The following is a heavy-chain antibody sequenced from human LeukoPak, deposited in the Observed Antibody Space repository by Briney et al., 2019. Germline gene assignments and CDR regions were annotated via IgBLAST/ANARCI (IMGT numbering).Heavy chain of an antibody. D-gene: IGHD3-3*01. V-gene: IGHV1-3*01. CDR2: INPGNGNT. CDR1: GYAFTKYS. J-gene: IGHJ6*02. CDR3: ARRSGYFYYYYYGMDV. Sequence: ASVKVSCKASGYAFTKYSIHWVRQAPGQTLEWMGWINPGNGNTKYSQNFQGRVTITRDTSATTAYMELSSLRSEDTAVYYCARRSGYFYYYYYGMDVWGQGTTVTVSS.